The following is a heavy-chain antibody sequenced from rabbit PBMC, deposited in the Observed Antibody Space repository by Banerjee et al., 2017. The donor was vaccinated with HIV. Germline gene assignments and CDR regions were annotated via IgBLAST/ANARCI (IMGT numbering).Heavy chain of an antibody. J-gene: IGHJ4*01. CDR3: ARAAGSDSSYYFNL. D-gene: IGHD4-2*01. V-gene: IGHV1S40*01. CDR2: IYEGSSGKA. Sequence: QSLEESGGDLVKPGASLTLTCTASGFSFSSSGYICWVRQAPGKGLEWIGCIYEGSSGKAYYASWVNGRFSVSKTSSTTVTLQMTSLTAADTATYFCARAAGSDSSYYFNLWGPGTLVTVS. CDR1: GFSFSSSGY.